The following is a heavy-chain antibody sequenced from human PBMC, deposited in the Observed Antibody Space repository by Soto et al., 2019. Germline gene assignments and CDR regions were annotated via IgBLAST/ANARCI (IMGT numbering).Heavy chain of an antibody. CDR2: IYYSGTT. J-gene: IGHJ5*02. D-gene: IGHD2-2*01. CDR1: GGSISSGGYY. CDR3: ARCSLVVVPAPGFDP. V-gene: IGHV4-31*03. Sequence: SETLSLTCTVSGGSISSGGYYWSWIRQHPGKGLEWIGYIYYSGTTYYNPSLKSRVTISVDTSKNQFSLKLSSVSAADTALYYCARCSLVVVPAPGFDPWGRGTLVTVS.